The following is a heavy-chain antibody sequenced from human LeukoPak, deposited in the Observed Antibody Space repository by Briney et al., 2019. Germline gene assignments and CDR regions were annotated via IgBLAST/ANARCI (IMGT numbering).Heavy chain of an antibody. J-gene: IGHJ4*02. D-gene: IGHD6-19*01. V-gene: IGHV1-8*01. CDR3: ARGCSGWYQTPCFDY. Sequence: ASVKVSCKASGYTFTSYDINWVRQATGQGLEWMGWMNPNSGNTGYAQKFQGRVTMSRNTSISTAYMELSSLRSEDTAVYYCARGCSGWYQTPCFDYWGQGTLVTVSS. CDR1: GYTFTSYD. CDR2: MNPNSGNT.